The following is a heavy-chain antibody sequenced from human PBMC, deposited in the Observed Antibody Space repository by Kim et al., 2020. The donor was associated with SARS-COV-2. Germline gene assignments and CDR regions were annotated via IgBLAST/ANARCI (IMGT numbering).Heavy chain of an antibody. CDR2: IIPIFGTA. CDR3: ARDFRNCSSTSCHYYFDY. Sequence: SVKVSCKASGDTFSIYAISCVRQAPGQGLEWMGGIIPIFGTANYTQKFQGRVTITADESTSTAYMELSSLRSEDTAVYYCARDFRNCSSTSCHYYFDYWGQGTLVTVSS. V-gene: IGHV1-69*13. J-gene: IGHJ4*02. D-gene: IGHD2-2*01. CDR1: GDTFSIYA.